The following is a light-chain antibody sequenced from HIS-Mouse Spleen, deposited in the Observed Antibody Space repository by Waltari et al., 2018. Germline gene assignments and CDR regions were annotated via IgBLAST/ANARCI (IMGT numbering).Light chain of an antibody. CDR2: EGS. CDR3: CSYAGSSTWV. V-gene: IGLV2-23*01. CDR1: SRDVGSYNL. J-gene: IGLJ3*02. Sequence: QSALTQPASVSGSPGQSITISCPGTSRDVGSYNLVPWYQQHPGKAPKLMIYEGSKRPSGVSHRFSGCTSRNTASLTSSGLQAEDGADYYWCSYAGSSTWVFGGGTKLTVL.